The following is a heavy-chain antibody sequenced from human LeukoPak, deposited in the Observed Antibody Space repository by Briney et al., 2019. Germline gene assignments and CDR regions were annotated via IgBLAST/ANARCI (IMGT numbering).Heavy chain of an antibody. CDR1: GGSLSSYY. V-gene: IGHV4-4*07. CDR2: IYTSGST. D-gene: IGHD4-17*01. CDR3: ARGGDYHPYDY. Sequence: SETLSLTCSVSGGSLSSYYWTWIRQPAGKGLEWIGRIYTSGSTNYNPSLTSRVTMSLDTSKNQFSLKLSSVTAADTAVYYCARGGDYHPYDYWGQGTLVTVSS. J-gene: IGHJ4*02.